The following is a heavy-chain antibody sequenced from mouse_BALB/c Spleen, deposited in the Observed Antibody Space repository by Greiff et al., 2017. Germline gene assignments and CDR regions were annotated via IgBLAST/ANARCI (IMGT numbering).Heavy chain of an antibody. CDR2: INSNGGST. J-gene: IGHJ2*01. CDR3: ARVDYGRSCDY. D-gene: IGHD1-1*01. CDR1: GFTFSSYG. Sequence: EVKLVESGGGLVQPGGSLKLSCAASGFTFSSYGMSWVRQTPDKRLELVATINSNGGSTYYPDSVKGRFTISRDNAKNTLYLQMSSLKSEDTAMYYCARVDYGRSCDYWGQGTTLTVSS. V-gene: IGHV5-6-3*01.